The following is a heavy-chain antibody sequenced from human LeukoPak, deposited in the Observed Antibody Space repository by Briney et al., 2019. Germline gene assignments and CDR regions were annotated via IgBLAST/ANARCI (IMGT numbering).Heavy chain of an antibody. CDR3: ARDQVPNDY. CDR1: GFMFGNHA. J-gene: IGHJ4*02. V-gene: IGHV3-21*01. D-gene: IGHD2-2*01. Sequence: GGSLRLSCAASGFMFGNHAMSWVRQAPGKGLEWVSSISSGGSYIYYGDSVKGRFTISRDNAKNSLYLQTNSLRAEDTAVYYCARDQVPNDYWGQGTLVTVSS. CDR2: ISSGGSYI.